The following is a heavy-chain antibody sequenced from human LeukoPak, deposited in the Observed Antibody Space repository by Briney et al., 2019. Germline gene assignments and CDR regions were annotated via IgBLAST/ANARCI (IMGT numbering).Heavy chain of an antibody. V-gene: IGHV3-23*01. D-gene: IGHD3-10*01. CDR1: GFTFSSYA. J-gene: IGHJ2*01. CDR2: ISGSGGST. Sequence: GGSLRLSCAASGFTFSSYAMSWVRQAPGKGLEWVSAISGSGGSTYYADSVKGRFTISRDNSKNTLYLQMNSLRADDTAVYYCARGRAGDWYFDLWGRGTLVTVSS. CDR3: ARGRAGDWYFDL.